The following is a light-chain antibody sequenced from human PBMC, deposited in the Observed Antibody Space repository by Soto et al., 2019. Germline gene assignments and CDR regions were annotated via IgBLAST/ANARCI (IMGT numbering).Light chain of an antibody. CDR2: DAS. Sequence: EGVLTQCPATLSLSPGERATLSCRASQSVSSCLAWYQQKPGQAPRLLIYDASNRATGIPARFSGGGSGTNFTLTVNILESEDFAVYYCQQCPSCPLTFGGGTKVDIK. CDR1: QSVSSC. J-gene: IGKJ4*01. V-gene: IGKV3-11*01. CDR3: QQCPSCPLT.